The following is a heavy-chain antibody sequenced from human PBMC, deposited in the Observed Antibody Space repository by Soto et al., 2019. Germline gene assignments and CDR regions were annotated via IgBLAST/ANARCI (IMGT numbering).Heavy chain of an antibody. CDR2: ISGSGGST. CDR3: AKAVAGTFDAFDI. D-gene: IGHD6-19*01. Sequence: SLRLSCAASGFTFSSYAMSWVRQAPGKGLEWVSAISGSGGSTYYADSVKGRFTISRDNSKNTLYLQMNSLRAEDTAVYYCAKAVAGTFDAFDIWGQGTMVTVSS. J-gene: IGHJ3*02. CDR1: GFTFSSYA. V-gene: IGHV3-23*01.